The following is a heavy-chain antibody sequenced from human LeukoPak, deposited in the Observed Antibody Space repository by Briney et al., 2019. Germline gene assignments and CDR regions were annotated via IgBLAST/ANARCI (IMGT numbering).Heavy chain of an antibody. CDR3: VAPYGSSYC. CDR1: GFPLSRFG. Sequence: GGSLRLSCAASGFPLSRFGMSWVRQAPGEGLEWVSAIAGGRGGSTYYADSVKGRFSISRANYKHTVFLQITSLRAEDTAVYYCVAPYGSSYCWGQGTLVTVSS. D-gene: IGHD6-13*01. V-gene: IGHV3-23*01. J-gene: IGHJ4*02. CDR2: IAGGRGGST.